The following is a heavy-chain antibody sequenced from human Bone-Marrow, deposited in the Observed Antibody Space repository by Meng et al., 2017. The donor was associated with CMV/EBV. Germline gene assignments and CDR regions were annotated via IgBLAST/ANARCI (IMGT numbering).Heavy chain of an antibody. CDR2: ISSSGSTI. V-gene: IGHV3-11*04. CDR1: GFTFSDYY. Sequence: GESLKISCAASGFTFSDYYMSWIRQAPGKGLEWVSYISSSGSTIYYADSVKGRFTISRDNAKNSLYLQMNSLRAEDTAVYYCARTGLADTGKANYYYYGMDVWGQGTTVTVSS. D-gene: IGHD5-18*01. CDR3: ARTGLADTGKANYYYYGMDV. J-gene: IGHJ6*02.